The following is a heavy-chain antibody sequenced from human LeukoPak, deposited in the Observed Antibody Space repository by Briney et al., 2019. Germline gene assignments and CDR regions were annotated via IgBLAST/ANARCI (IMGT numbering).Heavy chain of an antibody. Sequence: PGGSLRLSCVASGFIFSDFDMHWVRQAPGKGLEWVASMRNDGSQIYYAESVKGRFTISRDNSKNTLYVEMNSLRAEDTAVYYCARDLAYYYGSSGITVGYFDYWGQGTLVTVSS. CDR3: ARDLAYYYGSSGITVGYFDY. J-gene: IGHJ4*02. D-gene: IGHD3-22*01. CDR1: GFIFSDFD. CDR2: MRNDGSQI. V-gene: IGHV3-30*02.